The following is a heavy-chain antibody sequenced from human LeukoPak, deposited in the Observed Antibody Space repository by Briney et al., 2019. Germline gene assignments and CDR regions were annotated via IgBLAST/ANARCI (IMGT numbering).Heavy chain of an antibody. CDR3: ARVYLERLTAGYFDH. J-gene: IGHJ4*02. CDR1: GFTFSTYA. CDR2: ISYDGRQN. D-gene: IGHD2-8*01. V-gene: IGHV3-30*04. Sequence: GRSLRLSCAASGFTFSTYAMNWVRQAPGKGLEWVAVISYDGRQNYYADSVKGRFTISGDNSKNTLYLQMNSLRDEDSAAYYCARVYLERLTAGYFDHWGQGTWVTVSP.